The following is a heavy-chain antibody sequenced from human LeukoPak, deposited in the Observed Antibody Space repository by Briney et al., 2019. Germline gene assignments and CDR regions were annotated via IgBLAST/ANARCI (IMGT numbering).Heavy chain of an antibody. CDR2: ISGSGGGT. V-gene: IGHV3-23*01. J-gene: IGHJ3*02. CDR1: GVTFSSYV. CDR3: AHYDFWSGHALDI. D-gene: IGHD3-3*01. Sequence: GGSLRLSCEASGVTFSSYVMSWVRQAPGKGPEWVSGISGSGGGTYYADSVKGRFAISRDNSKNTLYLQMNSLRAEDTAVYYCAHYDFWSGHALDIWGQGTMVTVSS.